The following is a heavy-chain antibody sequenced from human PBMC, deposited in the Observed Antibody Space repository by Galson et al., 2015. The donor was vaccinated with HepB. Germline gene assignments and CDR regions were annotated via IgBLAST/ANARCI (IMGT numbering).Heavy chain of an antibody. CDR2: ISSSSSYI. CDR1: GFTFSSYS. V-gene: IGHV3-21*01. J-gene: IGHJ3*02. Sequence: SLRLSCAASGFTFSSYSMNWVRQAPGKGLEWVSSISSSSSYIYYADSVKGRFTISRDNAKNSLYLQMNSLRAEDTAVYYCARGIAARAAFDIWGQGTMVTVSS. CDR3: ARGIAARAAFDI. D-gene: IGHD6-6*01.